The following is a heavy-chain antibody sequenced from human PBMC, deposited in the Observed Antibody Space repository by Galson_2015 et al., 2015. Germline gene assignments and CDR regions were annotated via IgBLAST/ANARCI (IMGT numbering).Heavy chain of an antibody. V-gene: IGHV2-5*01. CDR3: TYRQSLYGVYADY. D-gene: IGHD4-17*01. CDR1: GFSFTTSGVG. Sequence: PALVKPTQTLTLTCTFSGFSFTTSGVGVGWIRQPPGKALEWLAITYWNDDRRYSPSLRSRLTITKDSSTNQVVLTMTNMGPVDTATYYCTYRQSLYGVYADYWGQGTLVTVSS. CDR2: TYWNDDR. J-gene: IGHJ4*02.